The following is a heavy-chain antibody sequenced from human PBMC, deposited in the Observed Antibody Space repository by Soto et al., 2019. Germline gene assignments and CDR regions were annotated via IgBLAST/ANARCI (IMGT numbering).Heavy chain of an antibody. V-gene: IGHV1-2*02. D-gene: IGHD7-27*01. CDR3: AREEQTGANYYLDY. J-gene: IGHJ4*02. CDR2: ISPHSGGP. Sequence: ASVKVSCKASGYTFTGYYIHWVRQAPVQGLEWMGSISPHSGGPNYAQRFQGRVTMTRDTSMTTVYMEMSGLTSDDTAVYYCAREEQTGANYYLDYWGQGTLVTVSS. CDR1: GYTFTGYY.